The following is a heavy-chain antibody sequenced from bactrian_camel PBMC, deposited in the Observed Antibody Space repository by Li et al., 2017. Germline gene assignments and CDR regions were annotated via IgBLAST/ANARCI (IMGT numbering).Heavy chain of an antibody. Sequence: VQLVESGGGSVQAGGSLRLSCGASGFTFSNYDMSWVRLAPGKGLEWVSSIDSGGVSTHYTDSVKGRFTISRDNAKNMVYLQMNSLEPEDTALYYCAVRYGLGAKRGGYNYWGQGTQVTVS. CDR1: GFTFSNYD. V-gene: IGHV3S40*01. CDR3: AVRYGLGAKRGGYNY. J-gene: IGHJ4*01. D-gene: IGHD3*01. CDR2: IDSGGVST.